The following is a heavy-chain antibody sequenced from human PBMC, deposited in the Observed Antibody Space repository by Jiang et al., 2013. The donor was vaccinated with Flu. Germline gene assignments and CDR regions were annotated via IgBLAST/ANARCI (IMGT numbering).Heavy chain of an antibody. J-gene: IGHJ4*02. Sequence: QLLESGGGLVQPGGSLRLSCAASGFTFSSYAMSWVRQAPGKGLEWVSAISGSGGSTYYADSVKGRFTISRDNSKNTLYLQMNSLRAEDTAVYYCAKVVTMIVVVISPFDYWGQGTLVTVSS. CDR1: GFTFSSYA. CDR2: ISGSGGST. CDR3: AKVVTMIVVVISPFDY. D-gene: IGHD3-22*01. V-gene: IGHV3-23*01.